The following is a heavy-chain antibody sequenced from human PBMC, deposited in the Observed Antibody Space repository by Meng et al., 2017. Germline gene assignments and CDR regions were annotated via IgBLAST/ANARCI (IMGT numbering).Heavy chain of an antibody. V-gene: IGHV2-5*02. Sequence: QITLKEPGPTLVKPTQTLTLTCTFSGFSLTTRGVGVGWIRQPPGEALECLALIYWDNDKRYNPSLKNRLTITKDASRNQVVLTMTNMDPVDTATYFCAHRLAYSTNYNVGWFDPWGQGTLVTVSS. J-gene: IGHJ5*02. CDR3: AHRLAYSTNYNVGWFDP. CDR2: IYWDNDK. D-gene: IGHD6-13*01. CDR1: GFSLTTRGVG.